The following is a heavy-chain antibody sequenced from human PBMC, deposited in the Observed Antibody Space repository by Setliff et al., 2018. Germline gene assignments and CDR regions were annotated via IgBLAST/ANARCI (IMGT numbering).Heavy chain of an antibody. D-gene: IGHD3-3*01. CDR3: ARMSGFQYIDV. CDR2: IYSSGTT. CDR1: GDSLSSGPHY. J-gene: IGHJ6*03. V-gene: IGHV4-61*09. Sequence: PSETLSLTCTVSGDSLSSGPHYWTWVRQPAGKGLEWIGHIYSSGTTNYSPSLKSRVTISLDTSKNQFSLKLTSVTAADTAVYYCARMSGFQYIDVWDKGTTVTVSS.